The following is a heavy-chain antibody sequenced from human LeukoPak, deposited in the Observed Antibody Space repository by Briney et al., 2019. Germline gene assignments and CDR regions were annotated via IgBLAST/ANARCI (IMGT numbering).Heavy chain of an antibody. J-gene: IGHJ4*02. V-gene: IGHV1-8*01. CDR2: MNPNSGNT. CDR3: AKRYCSSTSCYFGY. CDR1: VYTFTSYD. Sequence: ASVTVSFKASVYTFTSYDVNWVRQATGQGLEWMGWMNPNSGNTGYAQKFQGRVTMTRNTSISTAYMELSSLRSEDTAVYYCAKRYCSSTSCYFGYWGQGTLVTVSS. D-gene: IGHD2-2*01.